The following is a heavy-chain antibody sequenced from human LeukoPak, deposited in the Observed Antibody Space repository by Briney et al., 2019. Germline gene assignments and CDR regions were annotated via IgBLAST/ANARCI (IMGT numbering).Heavy chain of an antibody. CDR2: ISSSSSYI. V-gene: IGHV3-21*01. CDR1: GFTFSSYS. Sequence: PGGSLRLSCAASGFTFSSYSMNWVRQAPGKGLEWVSSISSSSSYIYYADSVKGRFTISRDNAKNSLYLQMNSLGAEDTAVYYCARDPGDYYDSSGYYDLDYWGQGTLVTVSS. CDR3: ARDPGDYYDSSGYYDLDY. J-gene: IGHJ4*02. D-gene: IGHD3-22*01.